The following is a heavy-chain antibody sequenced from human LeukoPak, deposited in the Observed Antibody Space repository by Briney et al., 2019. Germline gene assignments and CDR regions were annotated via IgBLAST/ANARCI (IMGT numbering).Heavy chain of an antibody. J-gene: IGHJ4*02. V-gene: IGHV3-23*01. CDR1: GFTFSSYA. CDR2: ISGSGGST. D-gene: IGHD3-9*01. Sequence: GGSLRLSCAASGFTFSSYAMSWVRQAPGKGLEWVSAISGSGGSTYYADPVKGRFTISRDNSKNTLYLQMNSLRAEDTAVYYCARSPLVRYFDWAYFDYWGQGTLVTVSS. CDR3: ARSPLVRYFDWAYFDY.